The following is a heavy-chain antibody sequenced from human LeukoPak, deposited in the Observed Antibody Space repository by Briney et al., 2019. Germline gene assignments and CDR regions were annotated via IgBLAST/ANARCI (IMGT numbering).Heavy chain of an antibody. D-gene: IGHD3-10*01. J-gene: IGHJ4*02. Sequence: TTSETLSLTCAVYGGSFSGYYWSWIRQPPGKGLEWIGEINHSGSTNYNPSLKSRVTISVDTSKNQFSLKLSSVPAADTAVYYCARRGYSGSGSYFFDYWGQGTLVTVSS. V-gene: IGHV4-34*01. CDR3: ARRGYSGSGSYFFDY. CDR1: GGSFSGYY. CDR2: INHSGST.